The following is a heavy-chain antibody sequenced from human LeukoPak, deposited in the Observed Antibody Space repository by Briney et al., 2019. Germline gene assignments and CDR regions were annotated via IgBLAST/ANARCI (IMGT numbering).Heavy chain of an antibody. J-gene: IGHJ4*02. CDR3: ARGIAAAGSYYFDY. CDR2: IYYSGST. Sequence: PSETLSLTCSVSGGSISSYYWSWIWQPPGKGLEWIGYIYYSGSTNYNPSLKSRVTISVDTSKNQFSLKLSSVTAADTAVYYCARGIAAAGSYYFDYWGQGTLVTVSS. D-gene: IGHD6-13*01. CDR1: GGSISSYY. V-gene: IGHV4-59*08.